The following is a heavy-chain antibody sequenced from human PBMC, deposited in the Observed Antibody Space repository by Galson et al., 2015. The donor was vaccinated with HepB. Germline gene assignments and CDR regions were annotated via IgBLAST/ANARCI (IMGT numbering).Heavy chain of an antibody. Sequence: SLRLSCAASHFTFTNSWMNWVRQSPGKGLEWVGRIKSKSDGETTDYAAPVKGRFTISRDESKDTLYLQMNSQKTEDTAVYYCTTDGPWDSFDFWGQGTMVTVSS. CDR2: IKSKSDGETT. CDR1: HFTFTNSW. V-gene: IGHV3-15*07. J-gene: IGHJ3*01. CDR3: TTDGPWDSFDF.